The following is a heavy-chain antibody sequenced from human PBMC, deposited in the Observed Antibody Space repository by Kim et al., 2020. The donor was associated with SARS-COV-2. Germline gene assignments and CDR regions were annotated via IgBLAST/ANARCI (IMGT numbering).Heavy chain of an antibody. D-gene: IGHD3-10*01. V-gene: IGHV1-3*01. Sequence: ASVKVSCKASGYTFTSYAMHWVRQAPGQRLEWMGWINAGNGNTKYSQKFQGRVTITRDTSASTAYMELSSLRSEDTAVYYCASPSGTMVRGASYYGMDVWGQGTTVTVSS. CDR1: GYTFTSYA. CDR3: ASPSGTMVRGASYYGMDV. CDR2: INAGNGNT. J-gene: IGHJ6*02.